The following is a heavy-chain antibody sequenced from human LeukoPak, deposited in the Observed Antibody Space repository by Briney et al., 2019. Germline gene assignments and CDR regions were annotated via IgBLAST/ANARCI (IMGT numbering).Heavy chain of an antibody. J-gene: IGHJ4*02. CDR3: ARTHYDYVWGSYRYRPHYFDY. CDR1: GYTFTSYG. V-gene: IGHV1-18*01. Sequence: ASVKVSCKASGYTFTSYGISWVRQAPGQGLEWMGWISAYNGNTNYAQKLQGRVTMTTDTSTSTAYMELRSLRSDDTAVYYCARTHYDYVWGSYRYRPHYFDYWGQGTLVTVSS. D-gene: IGHD3-16*02. CDR2: ISAYNGNT.